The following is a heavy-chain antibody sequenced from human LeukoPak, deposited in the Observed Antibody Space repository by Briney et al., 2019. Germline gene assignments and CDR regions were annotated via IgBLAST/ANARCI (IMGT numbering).Heavy chain of an antibody. CDR3: ARAYCSGGSCYSVYYYYMDV. J-gene: IGHJ6*03. CDR2: IYHSGST. D-gene: IGHD2-15*01. V-gene: IGHV4-38-2*01. CDR1: GFTFSSYA. Sequence: GSLRLSCAASGFTFSSYAMSWVRQAPGKGLEWIGSIYHSGSTYYNPSLKSRATISVDTSKNQFSLKLSSVTAADTAVYHCARAYCSGGSCYSVYYYYMDVWGKGTTVTVSS.